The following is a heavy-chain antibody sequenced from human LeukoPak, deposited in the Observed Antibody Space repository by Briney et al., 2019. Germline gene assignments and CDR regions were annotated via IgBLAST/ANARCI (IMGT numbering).Heavy chain of an antibody. J-gene: IGHJ4*02. CDR3: ARAEINDYSRY. CDR1: GFTFSSYA. CDR2: ILYDGSNK. V-gene: IGHV3-30*04. D-gene: IGHD4-11*01. Sequence: GGSLRLSCAASGFTFSSYAMHWVRQAPGKGLEWVAVILYDGSNKYYADSVKGRFTISRDNSKNTLYLQMNSLRAEDTAVYYCARAEINDYSRYWGQGIPVIVSS.